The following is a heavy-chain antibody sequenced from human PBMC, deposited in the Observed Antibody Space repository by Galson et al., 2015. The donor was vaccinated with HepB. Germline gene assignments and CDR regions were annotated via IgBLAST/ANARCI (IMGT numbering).Heavy chain of an antibody. CDR3: VRESLMAMVTFDL. CDR1: GFTFSGSA. J-gene: IGHJ4*02. CDR2: IWHDGSNQ. V-gene: IGHV3-33*08. Sequence: SLRLSCAASGFTFSGSAMHWVRQAPGKGLECVAMIWHDGSNQLYADSVKGRFTISRDNSKNTLYLQMNSLRAEDTAVYYCVRESLMAMVTFDLWGRGTLVTVSS. D-gene: IGHD5-18*01.